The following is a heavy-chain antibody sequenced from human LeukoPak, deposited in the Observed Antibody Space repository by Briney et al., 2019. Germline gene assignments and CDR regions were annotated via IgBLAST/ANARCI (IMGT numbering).Heavy chain of an antibody. J-gene: IGHJ5*02. CDR2: ISSSSSYI. Sequence: GGSLRLSCAASGFTFSSYSMNWVRQAPGKGLEWVSSISSSSSYIYYADSVKGRFTISRDNAKNSLYLQMNSLRVEDTAVYYCVRVEGRNETSWGQGTLLTVSS. CDR3: VRVEGRNETS. V-gene: IGHV3-21*01. CDR1: GFTFSSYS. D-gene: IGHD1-1*01.